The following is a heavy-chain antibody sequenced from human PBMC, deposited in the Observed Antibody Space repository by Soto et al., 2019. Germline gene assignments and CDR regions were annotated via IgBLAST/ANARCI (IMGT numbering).Heavy chain of an antibody. CDR2: IIPSFATG. Sequence: SVKVSCKASGGTFGNSAISWVRQAPGQGLEWMGGIIPSFATGNSAPEFQGRLTISADKSTTTAYMELSSLRSEDTAVYYCARSYYGSGSYWFYGMDVWGQGTTGTVSS. J-gene: IGHJ6*02. CDR3: ARSYYGSGSYWFYGMDV. V-gene: IGHV1-69*06. CDR1: GGTFGNSA. D-gene: IGHD3-10*01.